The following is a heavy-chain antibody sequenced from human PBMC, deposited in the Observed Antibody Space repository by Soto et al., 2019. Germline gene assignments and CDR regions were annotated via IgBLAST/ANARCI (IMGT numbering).Heavy chain of an antibody. CDR3: ARVAPYNWNYVGWFDP. CDR1: GGTFSSYA. V-gene: IGHV1-69*06. D-gene: IGHD1-7*01. J-gene: IGHJ5*02. CDR2: IIPIFGTA. Sequence: SVKVSCKASGGTFSSYAISWVRQAPGQGLEWMGGIIPIFGTANYAQKFQGRVTITADKSTSTAYMELSSLRSEDTAVYYCARVAPYNWNYVGWFDPWGQGTLVTVSS.